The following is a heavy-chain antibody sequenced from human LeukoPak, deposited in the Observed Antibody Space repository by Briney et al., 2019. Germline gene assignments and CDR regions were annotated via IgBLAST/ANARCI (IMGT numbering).Heavy chain of an antibody. Sequence: GGSLRLSCAASGFTFSSYGMHWVRQAPGKGLEWVAFIRYDGSNKYYADSVKGRFTISRDNSKNTLYLQMNSLRAEDTAVYYCAKDQRYYYDSSGYSDYWGQGTLVTGSS. CDR1: GFTFSSYG. CDR2: IRYDGSNK. D-gene: IGHD3-22*01. V-gene: IGHV3-30*02. J-gene: IGHJ4*02. CDR3: AKDQRYYYDSSGYSDY.